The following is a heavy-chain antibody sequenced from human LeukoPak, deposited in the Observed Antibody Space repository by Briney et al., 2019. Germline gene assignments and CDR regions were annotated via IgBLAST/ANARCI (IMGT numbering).Heavy chain of an antibody. V-gene: IGHV3-30*18. CDR1: GFTFSSYG. Sequence: PGGSLRLSCAASGFTFSSYGMHWVRQAPGKGLEWVAVISYDGSNKYYADSVKGRFTISRDNSKNTLYLQMNSLRAEDTAVYYCAKALLMAGDNWFDLWGQGTLVTVSS. CDR2: ISYDGSNK. J-gene: IGHJ5*02. CDR3: AKALLMAGDNWFDL. D-gene: IGHD2-8*01.